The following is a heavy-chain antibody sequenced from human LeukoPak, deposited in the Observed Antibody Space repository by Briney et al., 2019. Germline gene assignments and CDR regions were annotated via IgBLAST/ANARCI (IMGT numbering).Heavy chain of an antibody. CDR2: ISNSGSTI. Sequence: PGGSLRLSCVASGFTFSSYSMNWVRQAPGKGLEWVSYISNSGSTIDYADSVKGRFTISRDNAKNSLYLQMSSLRVEDTAVYYCAAGEGYGLRADYWGQGTLVTVSS. CDR1: GFTFSSYS. D-gene: IGHD5-12*01. V-gene: IGHV3-48*04. CDR3: AAGEGYGLRADY. J-gene: IGHJ4*02.